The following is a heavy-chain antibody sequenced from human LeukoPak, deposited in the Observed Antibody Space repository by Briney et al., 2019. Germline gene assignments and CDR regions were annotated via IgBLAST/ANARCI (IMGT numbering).Heavy chain of an antibody. V-gene: IGHV4-34*01. CDR1: GGSFSGYY. CDR3: ARGRYYYDSSGYYVDY. CDR2: INHSGST. J-gene: IGHJ4*02. Sequence: PSETLSLTCAVYGGSFSGYYWSWIRQPPGKGLEWIGEINHSGSTNYNPSLKSRVTISADTSKNQFSLRLSSVTAADTAVYYCARGRYYYDSSGYYVDYWGQGTLVTVSS. D-gene: IGHD3-22*01.